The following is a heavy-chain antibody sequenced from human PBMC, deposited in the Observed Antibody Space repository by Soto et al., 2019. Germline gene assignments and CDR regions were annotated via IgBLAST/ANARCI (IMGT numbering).Heavy chain of an antibody. CDR1: GGSFSGYY. V-gene: IGHV4-34*01. Sequence: SETLSLTCAVYGGSFSGYYWSWIRQPPGKGLGWIGEINHSGSTNYNPSLKSRVTISVDTSKNQFSLKLSSVTAADTTVYYCARGPYSNYYYYYGMDVWGQGTTVTVSS. CDR3: ARGPYSNYYYYYGMDV. J-gene: IGHJ6*02. CDR2: INHSGST. D-gene: IGHD4-4*01.